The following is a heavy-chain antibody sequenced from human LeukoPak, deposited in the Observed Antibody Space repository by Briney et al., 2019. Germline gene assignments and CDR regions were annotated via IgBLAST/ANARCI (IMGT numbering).Heavy chain of an antibody. CDR3: ARDLLASGDY. Sequence: GGSLRLSCAASGFTFSSYDMNWVRQAPGKGLEWVSSISSGGSHIYYADSLKGRFTISRDNAENSLYLQMNSLRVEDTAVYYCARDLLASGDYWGQGTLVTVSS. D-gene: IGHD1-26*01. CDR2: ISSGGSHI. CDR1: GFTFSSYD. V-gene: IGHV3-21*01. J-gene: IGHJ4*02.